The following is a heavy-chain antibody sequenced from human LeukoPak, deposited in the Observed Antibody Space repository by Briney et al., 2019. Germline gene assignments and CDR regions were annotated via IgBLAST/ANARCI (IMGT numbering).Heavy chain of an antibody. J-gene: IGHJ6*02. D-gene: IGHD2-2*01. Sequence: SVKVSCKASGGTFSSYAISWVRQAPGQGLEWMGGIIPIFGTANYAQKFQGRVTITADESTSTAYMELSSLRSEDTAVYYCARREALPAAPRYYYYGMDVWGQGTTVTVSS. CDR3: ARREALPAAPRYYYYGMDV. CDR1: GGTFSSYA. CDR2: IIPIFGTA. V-gene: IGHV1-69*13.